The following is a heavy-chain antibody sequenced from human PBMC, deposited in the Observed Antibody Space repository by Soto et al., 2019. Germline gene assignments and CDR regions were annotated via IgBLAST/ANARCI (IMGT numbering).Heavy chain of an antibody. CDR2: MQPSSGRT. D-gene: IGHD1-26*01. J-gene: IGHJ4*02. V-gene: IGHV1-8*02. Sequence: ASVKVSCKASGYTFTGYYMHWVRQTTGQGLEWMGWMQPSSGRTGYAQKFQGRVTMTRDTSINTAYMELSSLTSDDTAFYYCARGVTAGVDYWGQGTLVTVSS. CDR1: GYTFTGYY. CDR3: ARGVTAGVDY.